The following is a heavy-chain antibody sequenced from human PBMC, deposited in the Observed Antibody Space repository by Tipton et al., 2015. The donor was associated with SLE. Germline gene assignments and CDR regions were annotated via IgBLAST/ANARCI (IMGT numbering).Heavy chain of an antibody. V-gene: IGHV4-59*12. Sequence: TLSLTCNVSGGPITSYYWSWIRQPPGKGLEWIGSIYHSGNTYYNPSLKNRVTISIDTSKNQFSLKLSSVTAADSAVYFCARDREFLWYETVGDAFEHWGQGKMVTVSS. CDR2: IYHSGNT. CDR1: GGPITSYY. D-gene: IGHD6-13*01. J-gene: IGHJ3*01. CDR3: ARDREFLWYETVGDAFEH.